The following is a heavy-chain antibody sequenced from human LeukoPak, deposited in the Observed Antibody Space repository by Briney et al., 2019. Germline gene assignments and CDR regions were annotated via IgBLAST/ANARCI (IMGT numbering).Heavy chain of an antibody. CDR1: GFSIGNYG. CDR2: ISHDGGAR. J-gene: IGHJ5*02. V-gene: IGHV3-30*03. Sequence: GTSLRPSCAVSGFSIGNYGMHWVRQAPDKGLEWVAMISHDGGARYYGDSVKGRLTISRDNSENTLYLQMNSLRVEDTAVYYCARDWGSSGWYNWFDPWGQGTLVTVSS. D-gene: IGHD6-19*01. CDR3: ARDWGSSGWYNWFDP.